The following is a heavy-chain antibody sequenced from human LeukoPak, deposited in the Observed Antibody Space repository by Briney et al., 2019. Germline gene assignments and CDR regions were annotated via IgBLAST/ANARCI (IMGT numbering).Heavy chain of an antibody. V-gene: IGHV3-11*01. CDR2: ISSSGNII. CDR3: ARATAADTAMIYFDY. D-gene: IGHD5-18*01. J-gene: IGHJ4*02. Sequence: PGGSLRLSCAASGFTFSSYWMSWIRQAPGKGLEWVSYISSSGNIIYSADSVKGRFTISRDNAKNSLYLQINSLRAEDTAVYYCARATAADTAMIYFDYWGQGTLVTVSS. CDR1: GFTFSSYW.